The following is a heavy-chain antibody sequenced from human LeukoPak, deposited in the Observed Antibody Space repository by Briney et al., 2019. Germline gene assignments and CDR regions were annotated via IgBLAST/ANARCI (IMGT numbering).Heavy chain of an antibody. CDR2: IYYSGST. D-gene: IGHD5-24*01. CDR3: ARRKGLQGADY. V-gene: IGHV4-39*07. CDR1: GGSISSSSYY. J-gene: IGHJ4*02. Sequence: KPSETLSLTCTVSGGSISSSSYYWGWIRQPPGKGLEWIGSIYYSGSTYYNPSLKSRVTISVDTSKNQFSLKLSSVTAADTAVYYCARRKGLQGADYWGQGTLVTVSS.